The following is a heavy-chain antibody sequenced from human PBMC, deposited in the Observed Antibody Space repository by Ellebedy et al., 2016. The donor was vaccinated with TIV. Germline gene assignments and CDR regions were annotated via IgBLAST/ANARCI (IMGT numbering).Heavy chain of an antibody. J-gene: IGHJ4*02. V-gene: IGHV3-20*04. CDR2: INWNGGST. D-gene: IGHD2-21*02. CDR3: ARAPNRHIVVVTATPFDY. Sequence: GESLKISXAASGFTFSSYAMSWVRQAPGKGLEWVSGINWNGGSTGYADSVKGRFTISRDNAKNSLYLQMNSLRAEDTAVYYCARAPNRHIVVVTATPFDYWGQGTLVTVSS. CDR1: GFTFSSYA.